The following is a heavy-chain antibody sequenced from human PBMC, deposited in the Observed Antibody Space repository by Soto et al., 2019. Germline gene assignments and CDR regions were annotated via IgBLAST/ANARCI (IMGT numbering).Heavy chain of an antibody. CDR1: GFTFSSYS. J-gene: IGHJ3*02. D-gene: IGHD4-17*01. CDR2: ISSSSSYI. V-gene: IGHV3-21*01. Sequence: GGSLRLSCAASGFTFSSYSMNWVRQAPGKGLEWVSSISSSSSYIYYADSVKGRFTISRDNAKNSLYLQMNSLRAEDTAVYYCARDRMDTVPFDIWGQGTMVTGSS. CDR3: ARDRMDTVPFDI.